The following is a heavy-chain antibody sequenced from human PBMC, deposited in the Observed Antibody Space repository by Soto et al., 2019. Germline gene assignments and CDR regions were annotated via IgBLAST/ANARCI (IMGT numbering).Heavy chain of an antibody. J-gene: IGHJ4*02. CDR2: LTPNNGAT. V-gene: IGHV1-8*01. Sequence: QVQRVQSGAELKKPGASVKVSCRPAGYTFTNYVINWVRQASGQGLEWMGWLTPNNGATGIAQKFQGRLTMTRNTSISTAYMELSSLRSEDTAVYYCARENGDFDYWGQGSQVTVSS. D-gene: IGHD4-17*01. CDR1: GYTFTNYV. CDR3: ARENGDFDY.